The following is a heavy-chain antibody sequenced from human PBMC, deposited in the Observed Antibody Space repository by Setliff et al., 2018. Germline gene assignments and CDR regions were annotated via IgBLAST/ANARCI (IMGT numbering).Heavy chain of an antibody. CDR2: IHASGSA. J-gene: IGHJ3*02. V-gene: IGHV4-4*08. Sequence: SETLSLTCTVSGDSMSDSYWIWIRQAPGKGLENIAFIHASGSAHHNPSLRSRVTISVDKSKNQFSLKLTSVTAADTAIYYCARADYDIFGLAFDIWGQGTMVTVSS. CDR3: ARADYDIFGLAFDI. D-gene: IGHD3-9*01. CDR1: GDSMSDSY.